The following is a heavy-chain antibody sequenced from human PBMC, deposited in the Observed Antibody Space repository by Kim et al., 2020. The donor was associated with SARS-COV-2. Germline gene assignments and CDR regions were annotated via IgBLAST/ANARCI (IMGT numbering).Heavy chain of an antibody. J-gene: IGHJ4*02. V-gene: IGHV3-48*02. D-gene: IGHD3-22*01. CDR2: ISSSSSTI. CDR1: GFTFSSYS. CDR3: ARDGLSTMIVDQPCFDY. Sequence: GGSLRLSCAASGFTFSSYSMNWVRQAPGKGLEWVSYISSSSSTIYYADSVKGRFTISRDNAKNSLYLQMNSLRDEDTAVYYCARDGLSTMIVDQPCFDYWGQGTLVTVSS.